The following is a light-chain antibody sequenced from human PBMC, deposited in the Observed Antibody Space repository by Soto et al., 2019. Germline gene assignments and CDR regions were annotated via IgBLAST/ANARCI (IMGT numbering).Light chain of an antibody. CDR3: QPYGISPA. CDR1: QSVSRSY. CDR2: GAS. V-gene: IGKV3-20*01. J-gene: IGKJ4*01. Sequence: EIVLTQSPGTLSLSPGERATLSCSASQSVSRSYLAWYLQKPGQAPRLLIDGASSRATGIPDRFSGSGSGTDFTLTISRLEPEDFAVYYCQPYGISPALGGGTKGEIK.